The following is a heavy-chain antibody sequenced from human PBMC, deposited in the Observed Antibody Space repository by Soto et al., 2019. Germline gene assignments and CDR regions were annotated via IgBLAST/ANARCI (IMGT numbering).Heavy chain of an antibody. CDR2: IGRGGDT. CDR3: AKDGTTAGIHYYGMDI. V-gene: IGHV3-23*01. CDR1: GFTLTSYG. J-gene: IGHJ6*02. Sequence: PVGSLRLSCEVSGFTLTSYGMNWVRQAPDKGLEWVSTIGRGGDTFYADSVRGRFTISRDNSKNTLFLQMNSLRAEDTAPYFCAKDGTTAGIHYYGMDIWGQGTTVTVSS. D-gene: IGHD1-1*01.